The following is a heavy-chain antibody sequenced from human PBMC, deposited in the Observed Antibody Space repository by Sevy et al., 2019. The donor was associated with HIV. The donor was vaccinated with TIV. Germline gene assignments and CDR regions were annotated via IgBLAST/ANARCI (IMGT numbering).Heavy chain of an antibody. CDR3: ANGSRATGSAFDI. CDR2: ISHDGSLK. CDR1: GFIFTNYG. D-gene: IGHD1-26*01. Sequence: GGSLRLSCAASGFIFTNYGMHWVRQAPGKGLEWVAVISHDGSLKYYVDSVRGRVTISRDSSKNTVSLQMNSLRLEDTAVYYCANGSRATGSAFDIWGQGTMVTVSS. V-gene: IGHV3-30*18. J-gene: IGHJ3*02.